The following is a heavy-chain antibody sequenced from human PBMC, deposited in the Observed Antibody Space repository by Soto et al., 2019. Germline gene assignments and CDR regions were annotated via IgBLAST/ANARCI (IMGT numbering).Heavy chain of an antibody. J-gene: IGHJ3*02. D-gene: IGHD6-19*01. CDR3: AKDRSSSGWTPQSMDI. V-gene: IGHV3-23*01. Sequence: GGSLRLSCAASGFTFSSYAMSWVRQAPGKGLEWVSAISGSGGSTYYADSVKGRFTISRDNSKNTLYLQMNSLRAEDTAVYYCAKDRSSSGWTPQSMDIWGQGTMVTVAS. CDR2: ISGSGGST. CDR1: GFTFSSYA.